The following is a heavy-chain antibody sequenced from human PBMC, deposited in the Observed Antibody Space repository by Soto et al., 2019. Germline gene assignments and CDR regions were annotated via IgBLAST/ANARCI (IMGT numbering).Heavy chain of an antibody. D-gene: IGHD1-7*01. Sequence: KPGGSLRLSCAASGFTFSDYYMSWIRQAPGKGLEWVSYISDSSSNTNYGDSVKGRFTISRDNAKNLLYLQMNSLRAEDTAVYYCAKGEGYKWNYEFDPWGQGTLVTVSS. CDR3: AKGEGYKWNYEFDP. J-gene: IGHJ5*02. CDR1: GFTFSDYY. V-gene: IGHV3-11*06. CDR2: ISDSSSNT.